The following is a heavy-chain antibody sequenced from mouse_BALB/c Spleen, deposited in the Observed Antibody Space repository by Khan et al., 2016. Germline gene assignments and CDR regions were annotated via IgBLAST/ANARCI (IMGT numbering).Heavy chain of an antibody. CDR1: GFTFSDYY. V-gene: IGHV5-4*02. CDR2: ISDGGSYT. D-gene: IGHD2-14*01. Sequence: EVELVESGGGLVKPGGSLKLSCAASGFTFSDYYMYWVRQTPEKRLEWVATISDGGSYTYYPDSVKGRFTISIDNAKNNLYLQMSSLKAEDTAMYYCARDDRWFAYWGQGTLVTVSA. J-gene: IGHJ3*01. CDR3: ARDDRWFAY.